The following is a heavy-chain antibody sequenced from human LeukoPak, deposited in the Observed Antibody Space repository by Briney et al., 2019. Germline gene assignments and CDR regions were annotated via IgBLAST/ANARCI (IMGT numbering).Heavy chain of an antibody. CDR3: ARETDSTLFDY. D-gene: IGHD2-2*01. CDR2: ISSSGSTI. J-gene: IGHJ4*02. CDR1: GFTFSSYG. V-gene: IGHV3-48*04. Sequence: PGGSLRLSCAASGFTFSSYGMHWVRQAPGKGLEWVSYISSSGSTIYYADSVKGRFTISRDNARNSLYLQMNSLRAEDTAVYYCARETDSTLFDYWGQGTLVIVSS.